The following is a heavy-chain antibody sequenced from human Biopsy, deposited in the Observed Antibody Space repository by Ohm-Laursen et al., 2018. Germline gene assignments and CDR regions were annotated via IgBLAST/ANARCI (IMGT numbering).Heavy chain of an antibody. CDR1: GDSISSGGNY. CDR3: ARADMVTTIVDY. V-gene: IGHV4-31*02. CDR2: IYHTGST. Sequence: TPSLTWTVSGDSISSGGNYWSWIRQFPGKGLEWIAYIYHTGSTYYNPSLKSRLSIAIDTSKNQFSVSLRSVTAADTAVYYCARADMVTTIVDYWGQGTLVTVSS. J-gene: IGHJ4*02. D-gene: IGHD5-12*01.